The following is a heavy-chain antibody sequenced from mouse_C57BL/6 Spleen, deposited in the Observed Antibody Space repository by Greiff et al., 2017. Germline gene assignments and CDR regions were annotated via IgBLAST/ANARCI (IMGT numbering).Heavy chain of an antibody. V-gene: IGHV3-5*01. J-gene: IGHJ4*01. CDR2: IYYSGTI. Sequence: EVQLQESGPGLVKPSQTVFLTCTVTGISITTGNYRWSWIRQFPGNKLEWIGYIYYSGTITYNPSLTRRTTITRDTPKHQFFLEMNSLTAEDTATYYCARGNSYAMDYWGQGTSVTVSS. D-gene: IGHD2-1*01. CDR3: ARGNSYAMDY. CDR1: GISITTGNYR.